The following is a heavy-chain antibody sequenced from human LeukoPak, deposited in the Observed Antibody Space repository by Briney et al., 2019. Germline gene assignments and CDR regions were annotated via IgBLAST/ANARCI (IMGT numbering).Heavy chain of an antibody. D-gene: IGHD3-10*01. J-gene: IGHJ4*02. CDR1: GGSFSGYY. CDR3: ARRTFYGSGPFDY. V-gene: IGHV4-34*01. CDR2: INDSGST. Sequence: SETLSLTCAVYGGSFSGYYWIWIRQTPGKGLEWIGEINDSGSTDYNPSLKSRVTISVDTSKNQFSLRLTSLTAADTAVYHCARRTFYGSGPFDYWGQGTLVTVSS.